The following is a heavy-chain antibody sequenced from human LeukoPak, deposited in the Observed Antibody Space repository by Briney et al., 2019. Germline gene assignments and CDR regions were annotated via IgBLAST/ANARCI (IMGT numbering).Heavy chain of an antibody. CDR3: AREQRREAVAGKEGGGWKRGYYYYGMDV. V-gene: IGHV3-21*01. Sequence: PGGSLRLSCAASGFTFSSYSMNWVRQAPGKGLEWVSSISSSSSYIYYADSVKGRFTISRDNAKNSLYLQMNSLRAEDTAVYYCAREQRREAVAGKEGGGWKRGYYYYGMDVWGQGTTVTVSS. CDR2: ISSSSSYI. D-gene: IGHD6-19*01. CDR1: GFTFSSYS. J-gene: IGHJ6*02.